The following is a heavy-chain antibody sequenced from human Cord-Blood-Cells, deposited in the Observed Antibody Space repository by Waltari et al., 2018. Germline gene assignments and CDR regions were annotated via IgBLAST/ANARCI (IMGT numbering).Heavy chain of an antibody. CDR1: GGSFSGYY. Sequence: QVQLQQWGAGLLKPSETLSLTCAVYGGSFSGYYWSWIRQPPGKGLEWIGEINHSGSTNYNPSLKSGVTISVDTSKNQFSLKRGSVTAAATAVYYCARVRHGFYFDYWGQGTLVTGSS. CDR2: INHSGST. J-gene: IGHJ4*02. CDR3: ARVRHGFYFDY. V-gene: IGHV4-34*01.